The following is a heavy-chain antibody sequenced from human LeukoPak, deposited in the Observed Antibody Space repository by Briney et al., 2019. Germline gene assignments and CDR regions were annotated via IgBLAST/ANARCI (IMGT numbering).Heavy chain of an antibody. J-gene: IGHJ3*02. CDR1: GGSISSSSYY. CDR3: ARRLSPSSNAFDI. D-gene: IGHD6-6*01. V-gene: IGHV4-39*01. Sequence: SETLSLTCTVSGGSISSSSYYWGWIRQPPGKGLEWIGSIYYSGSTYYNPSLKSRVTISVDTSKNQFSLKLSSVTAADTAVYYCARRLSPSSNAFDIWGQGTMVTVSS. CDR2: IYYSGST.